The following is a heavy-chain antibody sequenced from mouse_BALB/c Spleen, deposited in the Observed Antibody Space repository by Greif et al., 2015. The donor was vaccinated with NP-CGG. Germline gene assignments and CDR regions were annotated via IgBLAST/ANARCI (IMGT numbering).Heavy chain of an antibody. CDR3: AREGEGAMDY. J-gene: IGHJ4*01. Sequence: EVKLVESGGGLVKPGGSLKLSCAASGFTFSDYYMYWVRQTPEKRLEWVATISDGGSYTYYPDSVKGRFTISRDNAKNNLYLQMSSLKSEDTAMYYCAREGEGAMDYWGQGTSVTVSS. V-gene: IGHV5-4*02. CDR2: ISDGGSYT. CDR1: GFTFSDYY.